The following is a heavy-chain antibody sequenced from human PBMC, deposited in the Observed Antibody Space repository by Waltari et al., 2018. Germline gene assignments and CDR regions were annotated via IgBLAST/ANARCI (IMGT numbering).Heavy chain of an antibody. CDR3: ARTVAGFIGSWYFDL. CDR1: GDSISSSSYY. J-gene: IGHJ2*01. Sequence: LQLQESGPGLVKPSETLSLTCTVSGDSISSSSYYWGWIRQPPGKGPEWIASIYYSGSTYDNPSLKSRVTISVDTSKNQFSLKLSSVTAADTAVYYCARTVAGFIGSWYFDLWGRGTLVTVSS. V-gene: IGHV4-39*01. CDR2: IYYSGST. D-gene: IGHD6-19*01.